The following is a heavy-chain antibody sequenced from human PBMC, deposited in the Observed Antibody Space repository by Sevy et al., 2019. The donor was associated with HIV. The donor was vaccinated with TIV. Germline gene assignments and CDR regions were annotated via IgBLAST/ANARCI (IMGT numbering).Heavy chain of an antibody. D-gene: IGHD5-18*01. V-gene: IGHV3-15*01. CDR2: IKSKTDGGTG. J-gene: IGHJ4*02. Sequence: GGSLRLSCAASGFTFTNTWMSWVRQAPGKGLEWVGRIKSKTDGGTGDYAAPVKGRFSISRDDSKNTLNLQMNSLKTEETAVYYCTTGDPYNRYGYMRPYFFDYWGQGTLVTVSS. CDR1: GFTFTNTW. CDR3: TTGDPYNRYGYMRPYFFDY.